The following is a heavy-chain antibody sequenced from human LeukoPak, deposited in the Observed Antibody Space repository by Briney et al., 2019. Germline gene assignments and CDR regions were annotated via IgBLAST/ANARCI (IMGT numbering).Heavy chain of an antibody. CDR2: IYTSGST. Sequence: SETLSLTCTVSGGSISSYYWSWIRQPAGKGLEWIGRIYTSGSTYYNPSLKSRVTMSVDTSKNQFSLKLSSVTAADTAVYYCARAGYCSSTSCYFQGYYYYYMDVWGKGTTVTVSS. D-gene: IGHD2-2*01. CDR1: GGSISSYY. V-gene: IGHV4-4*07. CDR3: ARAGYCSSTSCYFQGYYYYYMDV. J-gene: IGHJ6*03.